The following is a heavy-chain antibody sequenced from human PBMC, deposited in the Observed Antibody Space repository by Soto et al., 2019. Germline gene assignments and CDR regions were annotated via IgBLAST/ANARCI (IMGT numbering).Heavy chain of an antibody. CDR1: GYTFTSYG. V-gene: IGHV1-18*01. D-gene: IGHD3-3*01. CDR2: ISAYNGNT. CDR3: ASSQPPPQSYYDFWSGWSRRDNSDAFDI. J-gene: IGHJ3*02. Sequence: ASVKVSCKASGYTFTSYGISWVRQAPGQGLEWMGWISAYNGNTNYAQKLQGRVTMTTDTSTSTAYMELRSLRSDDTAVYYCASSQPPPQSYYDFWSGWSRRDNSDAFDIWGQGTMVTVSS.